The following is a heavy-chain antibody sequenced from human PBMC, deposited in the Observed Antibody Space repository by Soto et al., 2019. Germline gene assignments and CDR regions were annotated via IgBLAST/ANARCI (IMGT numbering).Heavy chain of an antibody. V-gene: IGHV3-33*01. CDR2: IWYDGSNK. CDR3: ARDQKGSGFDY. Sequence: QVQLVESGGGVVQPGRSLRLSCAASGFTFNSYGMHWVRQAPGKGLEWVAVIWYDGSNKYYADSVKGRFTISRDNSKNTLYLQMNSLRAEDTAVYYCARDQKGSGFDYWGQGTLVTVSS. J-gene: IGHJ4*02. D-gene: IGHD6-19*01. CDR1: GFTFNSYG.